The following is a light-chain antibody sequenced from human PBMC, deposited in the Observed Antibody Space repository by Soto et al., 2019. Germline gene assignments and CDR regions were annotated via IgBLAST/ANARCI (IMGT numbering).Light chain of an antibody. V-gene: IGLV1-44*01. Sequence: QAVVTQPPSASGTPGQRVTISCSGSSSNIGSNTVNWYQQLPGTAPKLLIYSNNQRPSGVPDRFSGSKSGTSASLAISGLQSENEADYYCAGWDDGLNGWMFGGGTTLAVL. J-gene: IGLJ3*02. CDR2: SNN. CDR3: AGWDDGLNGWM. CDR1: SSNIGSNT.